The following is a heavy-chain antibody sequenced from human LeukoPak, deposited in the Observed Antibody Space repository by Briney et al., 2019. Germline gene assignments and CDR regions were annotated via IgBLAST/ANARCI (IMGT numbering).Heavy chain of an antibody. J-gene: IGHJ4*02. CDR3: TTDAGYSSRWYNY. V-gene: IGHV3-15*01. Sequence: GGSLRLSCAASGFIFTNAYMTWVRQAPGRGLEWLGRIKSRVDGGTTDYAAPVKDRFSISRDDSRNMLYLQMNSLKTEDTAVYYCTTDAGYSSRWYNYWGQGTLVTVAS. CDR1: GFIFTNAY. CDR2: IKSRVDGGTT. D-gene: IGHD6-13*01.